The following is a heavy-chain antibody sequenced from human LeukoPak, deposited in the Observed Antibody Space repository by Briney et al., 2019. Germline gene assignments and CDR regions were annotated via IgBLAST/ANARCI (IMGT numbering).Heavy chain of an antibody. D-gene: IGHD2-21*02. CDR2: IYHSGST. V-gene: IGHV4-38-2*01. Sequence: SETLSLTCVVSGYSMSSGYYCGWIRQPPGKGLEWIGSIYHSGSTYHNPSLKSRVTISVDTSKNQFSLKLSSVTAADTAVYYCARTAMSRYFDLWGRGTLVTVSS. CDR1: GYSMSSGYY. CDR3: ARTAMSRYFDL. J-gene: IGHJ2*01.